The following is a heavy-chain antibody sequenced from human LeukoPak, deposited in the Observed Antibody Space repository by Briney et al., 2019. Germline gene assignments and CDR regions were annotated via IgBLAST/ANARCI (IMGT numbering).Heavy chain of an antibody. J-gene: IGHJ4*02. CDR1: GFTFSDYY. Sequence: PGGSLRLSCAASGFTFSDYYMSGIRQAPGKGLEWVSHFSSFSNFTRYADSVKGRFTISRDNAKNSLYLQVNSLRAEDTAVYFCARATIAAAGNFEYWGQGALVTVSS. D-gene: IGHD6-13*01. V-gene: IGHV3-11*03. CDR2: FSSFSNFT. CDR3: ARATIAAAGNFEY.